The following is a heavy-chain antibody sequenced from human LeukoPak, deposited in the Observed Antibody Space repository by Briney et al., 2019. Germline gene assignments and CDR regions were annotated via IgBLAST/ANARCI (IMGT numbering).Heavy chain of an antibody. CDR1: RFTFSDAW. J-gene: IGHJ6*04. CDR2: ISGSGGST. V-gene: IGHV3-23*01. D-gene: IGHD3-10*02. CDR3: AELGITMIGGV. Sequence: PGGSLRLSCAASRFTFSDAWMSWVRQAPGKGLEWVSAISGSGGSTYYADSVKGRFTISRDNAKNSLYLQMNSLRAEDTAVYYCAELGITMIGGVWGKGTTVTISS.